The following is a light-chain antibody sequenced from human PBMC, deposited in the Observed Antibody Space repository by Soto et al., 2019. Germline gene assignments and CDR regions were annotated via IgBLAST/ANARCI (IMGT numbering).Light chain of an antibody. Sequence: QSVLTQSPSASASLGASVKLTCTLSSGHSSYAIAWHQQQPQKGPRYLMKLNGDGSHSKGDGIPDRFSGSSSGAERYLTISNLQSEDEADYYCQTWGTGVHWVFGGGTKLTVL. CDR2: LNGDGSH. CDR1: SGHSSYA. V-gene: IGLV4-69*01. J-gene: IGLJ3*02. CDR3: QTWGTGVHWV.